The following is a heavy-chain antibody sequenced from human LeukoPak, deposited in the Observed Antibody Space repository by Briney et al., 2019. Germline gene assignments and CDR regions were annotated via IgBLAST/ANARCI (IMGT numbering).Heavy chain of an antibody. V-gene: IGHV4-34*01. CDR2: IDHRGDT. Sequence: KPSETLSLTCAVYGGSFSRYYWSRIRQSPGKGLEWIAEIDHRGDTNYNPSVKSRVTISVDTSKNQFSLKMRSLSAADTALYYCARGATISETGYFDFWGQGTLVTVSS. CDR3: ARGATISETGYFDF. CDR1: GGSFSRYY. J-gene: IGHJ4*03. D-gene: IGHD5-24*01.